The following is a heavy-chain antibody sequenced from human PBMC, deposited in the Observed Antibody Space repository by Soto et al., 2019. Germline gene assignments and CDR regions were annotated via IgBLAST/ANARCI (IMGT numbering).Heavy chain of an antibody. V-gene: IGHV5-51*01. CDR3: ARRKGLMVRGKNYYGMDV. CDR2: IYPGDSDT. D-gene: IGHD3-10*01. CDR1: GYSFTSYW. J-gene: IGHJ6*02. Sequence: PGESLKISCKGSGYSFTSYWIGWVRQMPGKGLEWMGIIYPGDSDTRYSPSFQGQVTISADKSISTAYLQWSSLKASDTAMYYCARRKGLMVRGKNYYGMDVWGQGTTVTVSS.